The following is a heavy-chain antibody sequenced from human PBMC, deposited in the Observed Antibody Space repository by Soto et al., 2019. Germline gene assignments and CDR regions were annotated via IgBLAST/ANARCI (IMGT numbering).Heavy chain of an antibody. CDR1: GFSLITILVC. Sequence: SGPTLVNPTQTLTLTFTFSGFSLITILVCVGWIRHPPGKALEWLALIYWNDDKRYSPSLKSRLTITKDTSKNQVVLTMTNMDPVDTATYYCARSYVWGSYRIYYFDYWGQGTLVTVSS. V-gene: IGHV2-5*01. J-gene: IGHJ4*02. D-gene: IGHD3-16*02. CDR3: ARSYVWGSYRIYYFDY. CDR2: IYWNDDK.